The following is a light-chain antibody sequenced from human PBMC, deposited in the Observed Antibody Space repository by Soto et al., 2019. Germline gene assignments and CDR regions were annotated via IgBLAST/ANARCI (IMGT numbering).Light chain of an antibody. CDR3: CSYAGNYTLV. V-gene: IGLV2-11*01. Sequence: QSVLTQPRSVSGSPGQSVTISCTGTSSDVGGYKYVSWYQQHPGKAPKLMIYDVSKRPSGVPDRFSGSKSGNTASLTISGLQAEDEADYYCCSYAGNYTLVFGGGTKLTVL. J-gene: IGLJ2*01. CDR1: SSDVGGYKY. CDR2: DVS.